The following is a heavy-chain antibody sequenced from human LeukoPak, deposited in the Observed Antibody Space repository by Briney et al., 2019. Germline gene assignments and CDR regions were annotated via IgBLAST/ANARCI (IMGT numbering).Heavy chain of an antibody. CDR3: ARDRDCSSTSCYGPPNWFDP. CDR1: GFTFSSYS. CDR2: ISSSSTYV. D-gene: IGHD2-2*01. V-gene: IGHV3-21*01. Sequence: GGSLRLSCAASGFTFSSYSMNWVRRAPGKGLEWVSSISSSSTYVYYADSVKGRSTISRDNARNSLYLQMNSLRAEDTAVYYCARDRDCSSTSCYGPPNWFDPWGQGTLVTVSS. J-gene: IGHJ5*02.